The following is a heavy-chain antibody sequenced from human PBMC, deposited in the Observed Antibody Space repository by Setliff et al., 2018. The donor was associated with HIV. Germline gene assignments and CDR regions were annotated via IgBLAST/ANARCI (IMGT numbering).Heavy chain of an antibody. J-gene: IGHJ4*02. CDR3: ARGTGGLDS. CDR1: GLIFSDFW. V-gene: IGHV3-74*01. CDR2: VINDGRDA. Sequence: SCVASGLIFSDFWMHWVRQRPGQGPMWISHVINDGRDASYAESVKGRFTVSRDNARNMVFLQMNNLRAEDSGVYYCARGTGGLDSWGQGTLVTVSS. D-gene: IGHD1-1*01.